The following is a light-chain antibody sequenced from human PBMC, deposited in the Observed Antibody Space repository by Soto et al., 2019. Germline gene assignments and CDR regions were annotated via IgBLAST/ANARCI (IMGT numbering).Light chain of an antibody. J-gene: IGKJ3*01. CDR2: AAS. CDR3: QQTYSIPFT. V-gene: IGKV1-39*01. CDR1: QSISNY. Sequence: DIQMTQSPSSLSASVGDRVTITCRASQSISNYLNWYQQRQGKAPKLLINAASSLQSGVPSRFSGSGSGTDFTLTISSLQPEDFATYYCQQTYSIPFTFGPGTKWDIK.